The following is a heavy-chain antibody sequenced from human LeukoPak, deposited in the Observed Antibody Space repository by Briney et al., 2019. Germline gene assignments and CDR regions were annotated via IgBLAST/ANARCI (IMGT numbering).Heavy chain of an antibody. CDR1: GYTFTGYY. CDR2: INPNSGGT. D-gene: IGHD1-26*01. J-gene: IGHJ4*02. Sequence: ASVTVSCQASGYTFTGYYIHWVRQAPGQGLEWMGWINPNSGGTASAQNFHGRVTMTRDTSISTAYMDLSRLTSDDTAVYYCARGRYSGTYYVDYWGQGTLVTVSS. CDR3: ARGRYSGTYYVDY. V-gene: IGHV1-2*02.